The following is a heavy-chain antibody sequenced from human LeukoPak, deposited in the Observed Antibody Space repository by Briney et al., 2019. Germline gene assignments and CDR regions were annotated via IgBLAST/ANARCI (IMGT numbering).Heavy chain of an antibody. CDR3: ARSERGYMGGFEY. D-gene: IGHD1-1*01. CDR1: GGSIHSDY. Sequence: SETLSLTCTVSGGSIHSDYWSWIRQPPGKGLEWIGYIHYTGSSNYNPSLKSRVSISVDTSKNQFSLKLRSVTAADTAVYYCARSERGYMGGFEYWGQGTLVTVSS. V-gene: IGHV4-59*01. J-gene: IGHJ4*02. CDR2: IHYTGSS.